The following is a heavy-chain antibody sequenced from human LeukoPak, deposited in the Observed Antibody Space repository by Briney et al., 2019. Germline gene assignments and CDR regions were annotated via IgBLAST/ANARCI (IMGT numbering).Heavy chain of an antibody. CDR2: VSGGGDIT. J-gene: IGHJ4*02. D-gene: IGHD5-18*01. V-gene: IGHV3-23*01. Sequence: GGSLRLSCAASGFTFGRYAMIWVRQAPGKGLEWISVVSGGGDITYYADSVKGRFTISRDNSKNMVYLQMNSLTAEDTAMYYCAKNRGNSFGNTDYWGRGTLVTVSS. CDR3: AKNRGNSFGNTDY. CDR1: GFTFGRYA.